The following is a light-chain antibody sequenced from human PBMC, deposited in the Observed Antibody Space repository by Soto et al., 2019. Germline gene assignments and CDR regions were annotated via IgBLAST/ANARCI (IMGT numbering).Light chain of an antibody. CDR3: QQYGSSPPGWT. V-gene: IGKV3-20*01. CDR1: QSVSSRY. Sequence: EIVLTQSPGTLSLTPGERATLSCRASQSVSSRYLAWYQQKPDQAPRLLXYVASNRATGIPARFSGSGSGTDFTLTISRLEPEDFAVYYCQQYGSSPPGWTFGQGTKVDI. J-gene: IGKJ1*01. CDR2: VAS.